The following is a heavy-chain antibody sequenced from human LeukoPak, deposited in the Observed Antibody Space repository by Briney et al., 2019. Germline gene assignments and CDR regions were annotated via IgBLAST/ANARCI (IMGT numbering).Heavy chain of an antibody. CDR3: ARQSRVSGSWYIIDY. D-gene: IGHD6-13*01. J-gene: IGHJ4*02. CDR2: IHPGDSET. CDR1: GYSFTSYW. V-gene: IGHV5-51*01. Sequence: GESLKISCKGSGYSFTSYWIGWVRQMPGKGLESMGIIHPGDSETRYSPSFQGQVSISADKSITTAYLQWTSLKASDTAMYYCARQSRVSGSWYIIDYWGQGTLVTVSS.